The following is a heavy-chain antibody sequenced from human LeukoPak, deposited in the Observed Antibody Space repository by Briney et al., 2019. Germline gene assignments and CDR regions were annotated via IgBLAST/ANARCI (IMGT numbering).Heavy chain of an antibody. CDR3: ARQGFWSGYFVCDY. CDR2: IYYTGTT. J-gene: IGHJ4*02. Sequence: PSETLSLTCTVPRDSISNYYWSWIRQPPGKGLEYIGFIYYTGTTNYNPSLKSRVTISVDTSKNQFSLKLSSVTAADTAVYYCARQGFWSGYFVCDYWGQGALVTVSS. V-gene: IGHV4-59*08. D-gene: IGHD3-3*01. CDR1: RDSISNYY.